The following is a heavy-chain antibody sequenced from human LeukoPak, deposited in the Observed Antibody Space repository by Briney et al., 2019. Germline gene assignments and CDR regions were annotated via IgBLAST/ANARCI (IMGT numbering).Heavy chain of an antibody. CDR3: ATFRYSYGFY. CDR2: IYSGGST. CDR1: GFTVSSNY. Sequence: PGGSLRLSCVASGFTVSSNYMSWVRQAPGKGLEWVSVIYSGGSTYYADSVKGRFTISRDNSKNTLYLQMNSLRAEDTAVYYCATFRYSYGFYWGQGTLVTVSS. J-gene: IGHJ4*02. D-gene: IGHD5-18*01. V-gene: IGHV3-53*01.